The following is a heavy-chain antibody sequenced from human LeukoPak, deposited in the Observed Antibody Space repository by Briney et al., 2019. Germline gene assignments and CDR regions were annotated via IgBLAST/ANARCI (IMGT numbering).Heavy chain of an antibody. Sequence: SETLSLTCAVYGGSFSGYYWSWIRQPPGKGLEWIGEINHSGSTNYNPSLKSRVTISVDTSKNQFSLKLSSVTAADTAVYYCARSEAAAGNFGYFDYWGQGTLVTVSS. CDR1: GGSFSGYY. V-gene: IGHV4-34*01. CDR3: ARSEAAAGNFGYFDY. CDR2: INHSGST. J-gene: IGHJ4*02. D-gene: IGHD6-13*01.